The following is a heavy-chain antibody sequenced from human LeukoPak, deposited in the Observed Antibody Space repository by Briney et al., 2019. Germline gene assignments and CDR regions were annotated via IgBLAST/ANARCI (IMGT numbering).Heavy chain of an antibody. D-gene: IGHD2-15*01. J-gene: IGHJ4*02. CDR3: ARAGHCSGGSCYGSDY. CDR2: ISSNGGST. Sequence: PGGSLRLSCSASGFSFSSYAMHWVRQAPGKGLEYVSGISSNGGSTYYADSVKGRFTISRDNSKNTLYLQMDSLRAEDTAVYYCARAGHCSGGSCYGSDYWGQGTLVSVSS. CDR1: GFSFSSYA. V-gene: IGHV3-64*04.